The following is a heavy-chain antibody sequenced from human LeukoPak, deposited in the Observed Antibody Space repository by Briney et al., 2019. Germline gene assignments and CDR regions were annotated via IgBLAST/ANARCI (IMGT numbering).Heavy chain of an antibody. Sequence: PGGSLRLSCAASGFNVNDYYISWIRQAPGKGLEWVSDIGSSDSIIAYGDSVRGRFTISRDFASNSLYLQMNSLRVEDTAVYYCAREIVAGAFDSWGQGTLVTVSS. J-gene: IGHJ4*02. D-gene: IGHD6-19*01. CDR3: AREIVAGAFDS. CDR1: GFNVNDYY. CDR2: IGSSDSII. V-gene: IGHV3-11*01.